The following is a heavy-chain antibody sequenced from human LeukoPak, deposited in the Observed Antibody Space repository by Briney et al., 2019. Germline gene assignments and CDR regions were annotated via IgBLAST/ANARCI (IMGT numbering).Heavy chain of an antibody. V-gene: IGHV3-23*01. Sequence: GGSLRLSCAVSGITLSNYGMSWVRQAPGRGLEWVAGISDSGGSTTYADSVKGRFTISRDNPKNTLYPQMNSLRVEDTAVYFCAKRGVVIRVILVGFHKQAYYFDSWGQGALVTVSS. CDR2: ISDSGGST. J-gene: IGHJ4*02. CDR1: GITLSNYG. D-gene: IGHD3-22*01. CDR3: AKRGVVIRVILVGFHKQAYYFDS.